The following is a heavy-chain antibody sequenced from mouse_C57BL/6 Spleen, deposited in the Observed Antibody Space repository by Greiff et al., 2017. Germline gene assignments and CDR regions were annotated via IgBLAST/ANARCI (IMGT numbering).Heavy chain of an antibody. CDR2: IYPGVGDT. J-gene: IGHJ3*01. CDR3: ARSSSNYSFAY. V-gene: IGHV1-80*01. CDR1: GYAFSSYW. Sequence: LVEPGASVKISCQASGYAFSSYWMNWVKQRPGKGLEWIGQIYPGVGDTNYNGKFKGKATLTADKSSSTAYMPLSSLTSEYSAVYFCARSSSNYSFAYWGQGTLVTVSA. D-gene: IGHD2-5*01.